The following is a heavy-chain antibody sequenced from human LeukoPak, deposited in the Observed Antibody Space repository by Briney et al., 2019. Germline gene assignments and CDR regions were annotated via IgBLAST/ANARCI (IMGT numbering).Heavy chain of an antibody. CDR2: ISNSGSTI. V-gene: IGHV3-48*02. D-gene: IGHD1-14*01. CDR3: VRYFDK. Sequence: GGSLRLSCATSGFTFSSYTMNWVRQAPGKGLECVSYISNSGSTIYYADSVKGRFTISRDNPKNSLYLQMNSLRDEDTAIYYCVRYFDKWGQGTLVTVSS. J-gene: IGHJ4*02. CDR1: GFTFSSYT.